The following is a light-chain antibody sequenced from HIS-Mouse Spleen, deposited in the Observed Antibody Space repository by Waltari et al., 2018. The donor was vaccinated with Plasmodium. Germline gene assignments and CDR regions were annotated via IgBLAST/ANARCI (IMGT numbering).Light chain of an antibody. V-gene: IGKV1-39*01. Sequence: DIQMTQSPSSLSASVGDRVTITCRASQSISSYLNWYQQKPGKAPKLRIYAASSLQSGVPSRVSGSGSGTDFTLSISSLQPEDFATYYCQQSYSTWTFGQGTKVEIK. CDR2: AAS. CDR1: QSISSY. CDR3: QQSYSTWT. J-gene: IGKJ1*01.